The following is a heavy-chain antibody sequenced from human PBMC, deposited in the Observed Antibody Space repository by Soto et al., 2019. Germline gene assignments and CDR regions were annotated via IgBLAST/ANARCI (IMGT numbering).Heavy chain of an antibody. J-gene: IGHJ6*02. Sequence: GGSLRLSCAAPGFTFSSYSMNWVRQAPGKGLEWVSYISSSSSTIYYADSVKGRFTISRDNAKNSLYLQMNSLRAEDTAVYYCARDPGIAAAGTGYYYGMDVWGQGTTVTVS. V-gene: IGHV3-48*01. CDR1: GFTFSSYS. CDR2: ISSSSSTI. CDR3: ARDPGIAAAGTGYYYGMDV. D-gene: IGHD6-13*01.